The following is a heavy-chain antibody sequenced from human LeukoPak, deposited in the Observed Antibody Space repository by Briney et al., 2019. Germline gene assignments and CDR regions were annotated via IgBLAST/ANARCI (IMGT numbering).Heavy chain of an antibody. CDR2: IKQDGSEK. CDR3: AKWRSCAIEH. V-gene: IGHV3-7*02. D-gene: IGHD2-15*01. Sequence: GGSLRLSCVASVFTFTSSCISSVRQAPRKGLEWVANIKQDGSEKSYVDSVKGRFTISRDNAKNLLYLQMNSLRADVTAVYYYAKWRSCAIEHGGQGTLVTVSS. CDR1: VFTFTSSC. J-gene: IGHJ1*01.